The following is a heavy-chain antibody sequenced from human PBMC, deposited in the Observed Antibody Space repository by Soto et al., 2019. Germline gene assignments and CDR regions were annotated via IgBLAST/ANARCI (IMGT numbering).Heavy chain of an antibody. Sequence: SVKVSCKASGGTFSSYAISWVRQAPGQGLEWMGGIIPIFGTANYAQKFQGRVTITADESTSTAYMELSSLRSEDTAVYYCASQGGHCSSTSCYGGWFDPWGQGTLVTVSS. J-gene: IGHJ5*02. CDR2: IIPIFGTA. D-gene: IGHD2-2*01. CDR3: ASQGGHCSSTSCYGGWFDP. CDR1: GGTFSSYA. V-gene: IGHV1-69*13.